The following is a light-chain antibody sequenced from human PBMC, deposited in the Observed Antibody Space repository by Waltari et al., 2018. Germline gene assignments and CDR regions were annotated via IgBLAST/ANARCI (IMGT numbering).Light chain of an antibody. Sequence: EILMTQSPATLSVSPGERGTLSCRASQSVGSAVAWYQQKPGQAPRLLISGASIRATCIPVRFSGSGSGTEFTLTISSLQSEDFAVYFCQQYNDWPWTFGQGT. CDR1: QSVGSA. J-gene: IGKJ1*01. CDR2: GAS. CDR3: QQYNDWPWT. V-gene: IGKV3-15*01.